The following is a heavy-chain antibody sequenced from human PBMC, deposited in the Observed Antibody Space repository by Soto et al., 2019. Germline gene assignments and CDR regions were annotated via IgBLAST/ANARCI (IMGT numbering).Heavy chain of an antibody. Sequence: SVKVSCKASGGTFSSYAISWVRQAPGQGLEWMGGIIPIFGTANYAQKFQGRVTITADESTSTAYMELSSLRSEDTAVYYCARERIRVVITGSYYYYGMDVWGQGTTVTVSS. CDR1: GGTFSSYA. CDR3: ARERIRVVITGSYYYYGMDV. CDR2: IIPIFGTA. J-gene: IGHJ6*02. D-gene: IGHD3-22*01. V-gene: IGHV1-69*13.